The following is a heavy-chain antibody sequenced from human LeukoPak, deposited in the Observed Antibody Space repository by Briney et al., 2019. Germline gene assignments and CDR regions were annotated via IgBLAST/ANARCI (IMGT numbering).Heavy chain of an antibody. CDR3: ARGPCYYDSSGYYYEEFAEYFQH. Sequence: PSETLSLTCAVYGGSFSGYYWSWIRQPPGKGLEWIGEINHSGSTNYNPSLKSRVTISVDTSKNQFSLKLSSVTAADTAVYYCARGPCYYDSSGYYYEEFAEYFQHWGQGTLVTVSS. CDR2: INHSGST. D-gene: IGHD3-22*01. V-gene: IGHV4-34*01. CDR1: GGSFSGYY. J-gene: IGHJ1*01.